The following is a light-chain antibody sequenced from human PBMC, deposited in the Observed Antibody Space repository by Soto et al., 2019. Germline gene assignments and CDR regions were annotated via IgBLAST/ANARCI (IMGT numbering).Light chain of an antibody. V-gene: IGKV3-20*01. CDR2: GAS. Sequence: EIVMTLSLATVSVSQGEGATLSCRASQSVSSKLAWYQQKPGQAPRLLIYGASTRATGIPDRFSGSGSGTDFTLTISRLEPEDFAVYFCQRYGSSPLITFGQGARLEIK. CDR1: QSVSSK. J-gene: IGKJ5*01. CDR3: QRYGSSPLIT.